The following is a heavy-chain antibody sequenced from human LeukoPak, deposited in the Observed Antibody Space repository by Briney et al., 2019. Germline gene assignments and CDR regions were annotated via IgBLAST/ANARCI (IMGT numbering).Heavy chain of an antibody. D-gene: IGHD2/OR15-2a*01. CDR1: GFTFSRYW. V-gene: IGHV3-74*01. CDR2: ISTDGSTT. CDR3: ASYLTSIPSGMDV. Sequence: QPGGSLRLSCAASGFTFSRYWMHWLRQAPGKGLVWVSRISTDGSTTTYAGSVKGRFTISRDNCKNTLYLQMNSLIAEDTAVYYCASYLTSIPSGMDVWGQGTTVTVSS. J-gene: IGHJ6*02.